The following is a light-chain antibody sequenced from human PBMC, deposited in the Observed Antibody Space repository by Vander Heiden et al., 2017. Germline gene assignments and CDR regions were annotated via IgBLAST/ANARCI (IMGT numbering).Light chain of an antibody. Sequence: QSALTQPASVSGSPGQSITISCTGTSSDVGSYNLLSWYQHHPGKAPKLIIYEGSKRPSGVSNRFSGSKSGNTASLTISGLQAEDEADYYCCSYAGSNVVFGGGTKLTVL. V-gene: IGLV2-23*01. J-gene: IGLJ2*01. CDR2: EGS. CDR3: CSYAGSNVV. CDR1: SSDVGSYNL.